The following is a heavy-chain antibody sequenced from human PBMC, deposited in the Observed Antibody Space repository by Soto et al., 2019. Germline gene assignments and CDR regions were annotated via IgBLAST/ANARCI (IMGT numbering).Heavy chain of an antibody. CDR1: GFALRDSA. Sequence: VQLVESGGALVQPGGSLRLSCATSGFALRDSAMHWVRQVSGGGLQWVSGMYSSGDVGYAGSVRGRFTMSGDVARNALFLQMSSLTADDAALYYGVKDNLAGGADVWGHRPTVTVSS. V-gene: IGHV3-9*01. CDR3: VKDNLAGGADV. J-gene: IGHJ6*02. D-gene: IGHD3-10*01. CDR2: MYSSGDV.